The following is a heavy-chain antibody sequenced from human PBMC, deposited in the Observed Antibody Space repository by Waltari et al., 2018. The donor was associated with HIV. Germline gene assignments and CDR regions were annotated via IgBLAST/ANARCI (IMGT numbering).Heavy chain of an antibody. Sequence: QVQLVQSGSELKKPGASVKVSCKASGYTFTTYATHWGRQAPGHGLEWMGWINTKTGNPTYAQGFTGRFVFSLDTSVSTAYLQISSLKAEDTAVYYCARGWSTSSFGPWGQGTLVTVSS. J-gene: IGHJ5*02. V-gene: IGHV7-4-1*02. D-gene: IGHD2-2*01. CDR3: ARGWSTSSFGP. CDR2: INTKTGNP. CDR1: GYTFTTYA.